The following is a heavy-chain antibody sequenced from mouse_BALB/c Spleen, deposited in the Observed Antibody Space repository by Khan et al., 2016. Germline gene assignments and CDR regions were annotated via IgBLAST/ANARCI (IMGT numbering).Heavy chain of an antibody. CDR1: GYTFTNYG. Sequence: QIQLVQSGPELKKPGKTVKISCKASGYTFTNYGMNWVKQAPGKGLKWMGWINTYSGESTYADDFKGRFTFSLETSTNTVYLQINNLKKEDTATYYCARYRYYYGSSRYFDVWGAGTTVTVSS. CDR3: ARYRYYYGSSRYFDV. CDR2: INTYSGES. V-gene: IGHV9-3-1*01. D-gene: IGHD1-1*01. J-gene: IGHJ1*01.